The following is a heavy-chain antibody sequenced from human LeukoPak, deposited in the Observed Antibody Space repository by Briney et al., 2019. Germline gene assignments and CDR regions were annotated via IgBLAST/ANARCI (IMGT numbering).Heavy chain of an antibody. D-gene: IGHD3-22*01. Sequence: GGSLRLSCAASGFTFSSYAMSWVRQAPGKGLEWVSGISWNSGSIGYADSVKGRFTISRDNAKNSLYLQMNSLRAEDTAVYYCARNYYDSSDYFPPGFWGQGTLVTVSS. V-gene: IGHV3-23*01. CDR2: ISWNSGSI. J-gene: IGHJ4*02. CDR3: ARNYYDSSDYFPPGF. CDR1: GFTFSSYA.